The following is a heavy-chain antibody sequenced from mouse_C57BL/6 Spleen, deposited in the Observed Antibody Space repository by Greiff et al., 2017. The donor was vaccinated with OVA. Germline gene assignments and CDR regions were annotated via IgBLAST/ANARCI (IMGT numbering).Heavy chain of an antibody. CDR2: IDPSDSET. J-gene: IGHJ2*01. Sequence: QVQLQQPGAELVRPGSSVKLSCKASGYTFTSYWMHWVKQRPIQGLEWIGNIDPSDSETHYNQKFKDKATLTVDKSSSTAYMQLSSLTSEDSAVYYCARSEGAQAPFDYWGQGTTLTVSS. V-gene: IGHV1-52*01. CDR3: ARSEGAQAPFDY. D-gene: IGHD3-2*02. CDR1: GYTFTSYW.